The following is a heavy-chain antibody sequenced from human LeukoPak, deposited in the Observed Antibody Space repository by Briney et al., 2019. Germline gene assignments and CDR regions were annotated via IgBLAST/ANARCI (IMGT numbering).Heavy chain of an antibody. CDR3: AKGQGDFWSGYNNWFDP. CDR2: ISWNSGSI. Sequence: GGSLRLSCAASGFTFDDYAMHWVRQAPGKGLEWVSGISWNSGSIGYADSVKGRFTISRDNAKNSLYLQMNSLRAEDMALYYCAKGQGDFWSGYNNWFDPWGQGTLVTVSS. V-gene: IGHV3-9*03. CDR1: GFTFDDYA. J-gene: IGHJ5*02. D-gene: IGHD3-3*01.